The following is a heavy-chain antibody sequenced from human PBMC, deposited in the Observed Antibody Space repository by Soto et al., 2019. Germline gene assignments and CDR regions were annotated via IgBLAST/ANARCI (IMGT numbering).Heavy chain of an antibody. J-gene: IGHJ4*02. CDR3: AREGGVSRGGLYYFDY. CDR2: IYYSGAT. CDR1: GGSVSSGSYY. D-gene: IGHD2-15*01. Sequence: SETLSLTCTVSGGSVSSGSYYWSWIRQPPGKGLEWIGHIYYSGATDYNPSLKSRIIISVDTSKNQVSLKLTSVTTADTAIYFCAREGGVSRGGLYYFDYWGQGIVVTVSS. V-gene: IGHV4-30-4*01.